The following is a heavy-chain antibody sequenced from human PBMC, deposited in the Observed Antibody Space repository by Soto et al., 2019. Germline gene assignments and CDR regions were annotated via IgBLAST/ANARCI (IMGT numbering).Heavy chain of an antibody. J-gene: IGHJ6*02. CDR1: GFTFSNAW. Sequence: GGSLRLSCAASGFTFSNAWMNWVRQAPGKGLEWVGRIKSKTDGGTTDYAAPVKGRFTIARDDSKNTLYLQMNSLKTEDTAVYYCTTGRYCSSTSCSLTYYYYGMDVWGQGTTVTVSS. D-gene: IGHD2-2*01. V-gene: IGHV3-15*07. CDR2: IKSKTDGGTT. CDR3: TTGRYCSSTSCSLTYYYYGMDV.